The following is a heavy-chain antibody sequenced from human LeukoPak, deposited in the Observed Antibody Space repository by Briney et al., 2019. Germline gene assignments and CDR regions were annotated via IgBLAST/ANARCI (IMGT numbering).Heavy chain of an antibody. V-gene: IGHV3-48*01. Sequence: PGGSLRLSCAASGFTFSSYSMNWVRQAPGKGLEWVSYISGSSSTIYYADSVKGRFTISRDNAKNSLYLQMNSLRAEDTAVYYCARSYDNYYYYHMDVWGKGTTVTISS. D-gene: IGHD3-9*01. CDR1: GFTFSSYS. CDR3: ARSYDNYYYYHMDV. J-gene: IGHJ6*03. CDR2: ISGSSSTI.